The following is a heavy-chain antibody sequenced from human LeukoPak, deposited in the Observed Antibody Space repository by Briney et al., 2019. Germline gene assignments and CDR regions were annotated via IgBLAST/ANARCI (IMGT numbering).Heavy chain of an antibody. Sequence: SLKVSCKPSASTLSSYAISWFRQAPGQGLEWMGGIIPIFGTANYAQKFQGRVTITTDESTSTAYMELSRLRSEDTAVYYCAGGEMATSTHVSLDYWGQGTLVTVSS. D-gene: IGHD5-24*01. CDR1: ASTLSSYA. V-gene: IGHV1-69*05. CDR3: AGGEMATSTHVSLDY. J-gene: IGHJ4*02. CDR2: IIPIFGTA.